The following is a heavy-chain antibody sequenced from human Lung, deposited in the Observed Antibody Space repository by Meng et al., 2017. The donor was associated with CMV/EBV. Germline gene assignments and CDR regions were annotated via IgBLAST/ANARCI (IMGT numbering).Heavy chain of an antibody. Sequence: QVLVVQCGFDLKNPVVSVKLSCHAAGYTFTSSSMNWVRHAPGQGLEWSGWININTGNPTYAQDFTGRFVFSLDASVSTAYLQIDSLKADDNAVYYCARGNGWRFDYWGQGTLVTVSS. D-gene: IGHD6-19*01. CDR2: ININTGNP. CDR3: ARGNGWRFDY. V-gene: IGHV7-4-1*01. CDR1: GYTFTSSS. J-gene: IGHJ4*02.